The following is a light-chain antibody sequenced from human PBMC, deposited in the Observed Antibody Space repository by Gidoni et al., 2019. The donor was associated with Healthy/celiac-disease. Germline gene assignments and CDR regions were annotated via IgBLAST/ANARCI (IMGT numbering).Light chain of an antibody. CDR2: SNN. Sequence: SVLTQPPSASGAPGLGVPISCSGNNSNIGSNTVNWYQQLPGTAPKLLIYSNNQRPSGVPDRFSGSKSGTSASLAINGLQSEDEADYYCAAWDDSLNGPVFGGGTKLTV. CDR3: AAWDDSLNGPV. J-gene: IGLJ3*02. CDR1: NSNIGSNT. V-gene: IGLV1-44*01.